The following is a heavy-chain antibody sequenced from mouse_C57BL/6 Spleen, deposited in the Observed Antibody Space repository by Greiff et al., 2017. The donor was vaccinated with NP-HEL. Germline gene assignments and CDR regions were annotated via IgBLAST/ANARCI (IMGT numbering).Heavy chain of an antibody. D-gene: IGHD2-5*01. CDR2: IYPGDGDT. CDR1: GYAFSSSW. V-gene: IGHV1-82*01. J-gene: IGHJ4*01. Sequence: QVQLQQSGPELVKPGASVKISCKASGYAFSSSWMNWVKQRPGKGLEWIGRIYPGDGDTNYNGKFKGKATLTADKSSSTAYMQLSSLTSEDSAVYFCARHYSNYVHAMDYWVKEPQSPSPQ. CDR3: ARHYSNYVHAMDY.